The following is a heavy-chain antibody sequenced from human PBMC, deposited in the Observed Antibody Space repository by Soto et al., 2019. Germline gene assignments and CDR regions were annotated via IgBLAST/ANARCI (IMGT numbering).Heavy chain of an antibody. J-gene: IGHJ4*02. CDR3: ARGITMVRGVEVFDY. V-gene: IGHV4-31*03. D-gene: IGHD3-10*01. CDR1: GGSISSGGYY. CDR2: IYYSGST. Sequence: SETLSLTCTVSGGSISSGGYYWSWIRQHPGKGLEWIGYIYYSGSTYYNPSLKSRVTISVDTSKNQFSLKLSSVTAADTAVYYCARGITMVRGVEVFDYWGQGTLVSVSS.